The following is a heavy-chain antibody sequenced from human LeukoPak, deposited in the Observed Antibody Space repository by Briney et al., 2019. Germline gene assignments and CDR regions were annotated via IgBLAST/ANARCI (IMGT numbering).Heavy chain of an antibody. Sequence: PGRALRLSCVASGFTFSSYGLHWVRQAPGKGVEGVAVIWYGGCNKYYADSVRGRFTISRDKSNTTLSLQMNSMRAEDTAAYYYARGEYYGSSGYYWVDYWGQGALVTVSS. D-gene: IGHD3-22*01. CDR3: ARGEYYGSSGYYWVDY. J-gene: IGHJ4*02. V-gene: IGHV3-33*01. CDR2: IWYGGCNK. CDR1: GFTFSSYG.